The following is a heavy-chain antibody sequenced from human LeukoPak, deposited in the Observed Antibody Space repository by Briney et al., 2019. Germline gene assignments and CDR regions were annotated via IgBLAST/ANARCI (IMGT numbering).Heavy chain of an antibody. CDR1: GFTFSSYS. CDR2: IRSSSSTI. D-gene: IGHD3-22*01. J-gene: IGHJ3*02. CDR3: ARGKTYYDISKDAFDI. Sequence: PGGSLRLSCAASGFTFSSYSMNWVRQAPGKGLEWVSYIRSSSSTIYYADSVKGRFTISRDNAKNSLYLQMNSLRDEDTAVYYCARGKTYYDISKDAFDIWGQGTMVTVSS. V-gene: IGHV3-48*02.